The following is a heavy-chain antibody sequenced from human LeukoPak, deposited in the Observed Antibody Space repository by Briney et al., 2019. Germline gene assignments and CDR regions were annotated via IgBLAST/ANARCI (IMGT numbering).Heavy chain of an antibody. J-gene: IGHJ4*02. CDR3: AKEIYFGSGSYPHY. D-gene: IGHD3-10*01. V-gene: IGHV3-30*18. Sequence: GGSLRLSCGASGFTFSSYGMHWVRQAPGKGLEWVAVISSDGSNKYYADSVKGRFTVSRDNSKNTLYLQMNSLRPEDAAVYYCAKEIYFGSGSYPHYWGQGTLVTVSS. CDR2: ISSDGSNK. CDR1: GFTFSSYG.